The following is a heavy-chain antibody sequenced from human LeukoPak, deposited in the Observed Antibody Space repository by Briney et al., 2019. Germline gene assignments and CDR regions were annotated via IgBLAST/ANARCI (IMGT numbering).Heavy chain of an antibody. J-gene: IGHJ4*02. D-gene: IGHD1-1*01. Sequence: ASVKVSCKASGYTFTSYDINWVRQATGQGLERMGWMNPNSGNTGYAQKFRGRVTMTRNTYISTAYMELSSLRSEDTAVYYCARVANWNDPDYWGQGTLVTVSS. CDR1: GYTFTSYD. CDR2: MNPNSGNT. CDR3: ARVANWNDPDY. V-gene: IGHV1-8*01.